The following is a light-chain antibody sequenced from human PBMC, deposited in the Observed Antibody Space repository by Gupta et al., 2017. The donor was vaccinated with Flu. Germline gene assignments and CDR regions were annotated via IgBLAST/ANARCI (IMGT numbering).Light chain of an antibody. J-gene: IGKJ4*01. CDR2: AAS. CDR3: QQSYSTPLT. CDR1: QSISSY. Sequence: DIQMTHSPSSLSAPVGDRVTITCRASQSISSYLNWYQQKPGKAPKLLIYAASSLESGVPSRFSGSGSGTDFTLTISSLQPEDFETYYCQQSYSTPLTFGGGTKVEIK. V-gene: IGKV1-39*01.